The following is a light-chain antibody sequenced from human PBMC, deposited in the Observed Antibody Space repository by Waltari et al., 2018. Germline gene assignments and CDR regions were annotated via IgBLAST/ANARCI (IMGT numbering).Light chain of an antibody. J-gene: IGLJ3*02. CDR1: SSDVVSYTF. V-gene: IGLV2-23*01. CDR3: CSYAGRSTWV. CDR2: EGT. Sequence: QSALTQPASVAGSPGQSITISCTGTSSDVVSYTFVSWYQQHPGKAPKLMISEGTTRPSGVSNRFSGSKSGNTASLTISGLQAEDEADYYCCSYAGRSTWVFGGGTKLTVL.